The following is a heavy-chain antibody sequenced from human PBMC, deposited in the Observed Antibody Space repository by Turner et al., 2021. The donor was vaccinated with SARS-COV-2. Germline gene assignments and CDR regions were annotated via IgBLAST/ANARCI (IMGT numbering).Heavy chain of an antibody. CDR3: ARSSTSSNRFDY. CDR1: GGFFSSCGYY. CDR2: SYNSGNT. V-gene: IGHV4-31*03. D-gene: IGHD6-13*01. J-gene: IGHJ4*02. Sequence: QVQLQEPGPGLVKPSQTLSFPCTFSGGFFSSCGYYWSWICQHPGKGLEWIGYSYNSGNTYYTPSLKSRVTISVDTSKNQFSLKLSSVTAADTAVYFCARSSTSSNRFDYWGQGTLVTVSS.